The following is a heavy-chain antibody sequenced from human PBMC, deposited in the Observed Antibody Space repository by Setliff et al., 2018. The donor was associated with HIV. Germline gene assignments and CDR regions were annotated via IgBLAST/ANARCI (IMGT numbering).Heavy chain of an antibody. CDR1: GSSISSHY. J-gene: IGHJ6*02. CDR2: IYYSGST. Sequence: SQTMSLTCTVSGSSISSHYWSWIRQPPGKWLEWIGRIYYSGSTNYNPSLKSRVTISVDTSKNQFSLKLSSVTAADTAVYYCARGSSSWYYYYYYGMDVWGQGTTVTVSS. CDR3: ARGSSSWYYYYYYGMDV. V-gene: IGHV4-59*11. D-gene: IGHD6-13*01.